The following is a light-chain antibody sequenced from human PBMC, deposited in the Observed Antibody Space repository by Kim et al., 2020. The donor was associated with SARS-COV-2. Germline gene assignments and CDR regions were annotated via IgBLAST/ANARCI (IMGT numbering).Light chain of an antibody. Sequence: IVMTQSPATLSVSPGERATLSCRASQSVSSNLAWYQQQPGQAPRLLIYGASTRATGIPARFSGSGSGTEFTLTISSLQSEDFAVYYCQQYNNWPPLTFGGGTKVDIK. V-gene: IGKV3-15*01. J-gene: IGKJ4*01. CDR2: GAS. CDR3: QQYNNWPPLT. CDR1: QSVSSN.